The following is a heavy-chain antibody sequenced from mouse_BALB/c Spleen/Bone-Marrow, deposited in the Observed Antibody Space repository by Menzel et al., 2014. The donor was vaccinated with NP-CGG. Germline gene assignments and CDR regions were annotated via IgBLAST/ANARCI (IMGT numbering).Heavy chain of an antibody. V-gene: IGHV1-54*01. CDR3: TRRIYYAMGY. D-gene: IGHD2-1*01. CDR2: LNPGSGGT. CDR1: GYAFTNYL. Sequence: QVQLQQPGAELVRPGTSVKVSCKASGYAFTNYLIEWVKQRPGQGLEWIGVLNPGSGGTNYNEKFKGKATLTADKSSSSANMQLSSLTSDDSAVYFCTRRIYYAMGYWGQGTTLTVSS. J-gene: IGHJ2*01.